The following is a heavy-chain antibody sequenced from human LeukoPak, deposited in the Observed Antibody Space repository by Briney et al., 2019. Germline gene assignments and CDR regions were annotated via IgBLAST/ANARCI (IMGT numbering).Heavy chain of an antibody. CDR2: IKPDGSER. J-gene: IGHJ4*02. V-gene: IGHV3-7*01. CDR3: AGSAYYRDFDY. CDR1: GFPFTTYW. D-gene: IGHD3-22*01. Sequence: GGSLRLSCAASGFPFTTYWMSWVRQAPGKVLEWLANIKPDGSERYYVDSVKGRFTISRDNTGDSLSLQMNSLRAEDTAVYYCAGSAYYRDFDYWGQGTLVTVSS.